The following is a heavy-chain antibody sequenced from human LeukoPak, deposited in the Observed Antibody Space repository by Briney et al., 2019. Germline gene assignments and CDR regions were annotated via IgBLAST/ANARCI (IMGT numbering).Heavy chain of an antibody. CDR2: IIPIFGTA. CDR1: GGTFSSYA. D-gene: IGHD6-13*01. Sequence: SVKVSCKASGGTFSSYAISWVRQAPGQGLEWMGGIIPIFGTANYAQKFQGRVTITADESTSTAYMELSSLRSEDTAVYYCARTTPRITSAAPLDYWGQGTLVTVSS. V-gene: IGHV1-69*13. J-gene: IGHJ4*02. CDR3: ARTTPRITSAAPLDY.